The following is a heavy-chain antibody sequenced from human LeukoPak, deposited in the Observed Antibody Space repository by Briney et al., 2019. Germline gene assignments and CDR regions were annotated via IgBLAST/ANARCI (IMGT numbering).Heavy chain of an antibody. Sequence: GRSLRLSCAASGFTFSSFAMHWVRQAPGKGLGWVAVISDDGSNKHYADSLKDRFTISRDNSKNTLYLQMNSLRGEDTAVYYCSREGEDDFWSAFDYWGQGTLVTVSS. V-gene: IGHV3-30*01. J-gene: IGHJ4*02. CDR3: SREGEDDFWSAFDY. D-gene: IGHD3-3*01. CDR2: ISDDGSNK. CDR1: GFTFSSFA.